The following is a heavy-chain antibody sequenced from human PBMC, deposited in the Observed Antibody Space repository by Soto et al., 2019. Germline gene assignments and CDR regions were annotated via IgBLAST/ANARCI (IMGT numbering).Heavy chain of an antibody. CDR1: GGSISSGGYY. CDR3: SAFGGVIVPDDAFDI. D-gene: IGHD3-16*02. CDR2: IYYSGST. Sequence: QVQLQESGPGLVKPSQTLSLTCTVSGGSISSGGYYWSWIRQHPGKGLEWIGYIYYSGSTYYNPSLKSRVTISVDTSKNQFSLKLSSVTAADTAVHYCSAFGGVIVPDDAFDIWGQGTMVTVSS. V-gene: IGHV4-31*03. J-gene: IGHJ3*02.